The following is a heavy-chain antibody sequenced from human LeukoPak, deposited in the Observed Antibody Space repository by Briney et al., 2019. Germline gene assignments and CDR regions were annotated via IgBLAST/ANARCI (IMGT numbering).Heavy chain of an antibody. CDR3: ARAMDY. CDR1: GFTFSDHY. J-gene: IGHJ4*02. CDR2: IKQDGSEK. V-gene: IGHV3-7*03. Sequence: GGSLRLSCAASGFTFSDHYMDWVRQAPGKGLEWVANIKQDGSEKYYVDSVKGRFTISRDNAKNSLYLQMNSLRAEDTAVYYCARAMDYWGQGTLGTVSS.